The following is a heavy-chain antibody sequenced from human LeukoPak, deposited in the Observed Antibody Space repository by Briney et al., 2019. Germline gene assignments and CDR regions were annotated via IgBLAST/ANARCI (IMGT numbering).Heavy chain of an antibody. CDR2: IRSSNSYT. J-gene: IGHJ6*03. CDR1: GFSFSTYS. V-gene: IGHV3-21*01. Sequence: PGGSLRLSCVASGFSFSTYSMSWVRQAPGKGLEWVSAIRSSNSYTYYADSVKGRFTISRDNSKNTLYLQMNSLRAEDTAVYYCARASYSSSSDGYYMDVWGKGTTVTVSS. D-gene: IGHD6-6*01. CDR3: ARASYSSSSDGYYMDV.